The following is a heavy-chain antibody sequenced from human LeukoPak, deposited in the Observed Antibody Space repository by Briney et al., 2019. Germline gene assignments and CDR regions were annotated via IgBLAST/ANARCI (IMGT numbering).Heavy chain of an antibody. D-gene: IGHD2-15*01. CDR1: GFPFSSYG. CDR3: ARDVRTEYCSGGSCSNAFDI. J-gene: IGHJ3*02. CDR2: IWYVGSNK. V-gene: IGHV3-33*01. Sequence: GGSLRLSCAASGFPFSSYGMHWVRKAPGKGLEWWAVIWYVGSNKYYADSVKGRFTISRDNSKNTLYLQMNSLRAEDTAVYYCARDVRTEYCSGGSCSNAFDIWGQGTMVTVSS.